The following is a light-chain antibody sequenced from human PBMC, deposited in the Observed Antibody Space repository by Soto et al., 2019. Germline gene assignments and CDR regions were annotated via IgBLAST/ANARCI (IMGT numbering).Light chain of an antibody. CDR2: WAS. CDR1: QSVFKGSNNKDC. CDR3: QQFSSPPFFP. V-gene: IGKV4-1*01. Sequence: DIVMTPSPDSLAVSLGERATINCKSSQSVFKGSNNKDCLAWYQQKPGQPPKLLLYWASTRESGVSDRFSGSGSGTDFTLTISILQAKDVAIYYCQQFSSPPFFPFGQGTQVEIK. J-gene: IGKJ2*01.